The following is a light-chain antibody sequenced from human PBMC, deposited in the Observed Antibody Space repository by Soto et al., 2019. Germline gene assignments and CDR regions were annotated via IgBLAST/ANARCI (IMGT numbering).Light chain of an antibody. J-gene: IGLJ1*01. Sequence: QYVLSQPPSATGSPGHSLTISCTGTSSDVGFYNFVSWYQQRPGKAPKLVIYEVTKRPSGVPDRFSGSKSGSTASLTVSGLQADDEADYYCASYAGTRLFVFGSGTKVTVL. V-gene: IGLV2-8*01. CDR3: ASYAGTRLFV. CDR2: EVT. CDR1: SSDVGFYNF.